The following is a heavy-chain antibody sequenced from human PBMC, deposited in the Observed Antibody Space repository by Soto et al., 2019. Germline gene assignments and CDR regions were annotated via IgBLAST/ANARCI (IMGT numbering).Heavy chain of an antibody. CDR3: ARRGMATSRGYFEL. D-gene: IGHD5-12*01. Sequence: HLQLQESGPGLVKPSETLSLTCTVSGGSIRSVAYSWGWLRQPPRKGLEWIGIIYYSGPTYYHPSLQSRVTISVDTSKNKFSLELSSVTAADTAVYFCARRGMATSRGYFELWGRGTLVTVSS. CDR1: GGSIRSVAYS. V-gene: IGHV4-39*01. CDR2: IYYSGPT. J-gene: IGHJ2*01.